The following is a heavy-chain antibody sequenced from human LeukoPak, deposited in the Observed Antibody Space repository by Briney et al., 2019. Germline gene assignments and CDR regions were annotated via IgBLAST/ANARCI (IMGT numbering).Heavy chain of an antibody. CDR3: ARLSGYSYGLWD. Sequence: SETLSLTCTVSGGSISSSSYYWGWIRQPPGKGLEWIGSIYYSGSTYYNPSLKSRVTISVDTSKNQFSLKLSSVTAADTAVYYCARLSGYSYGLWDWGQGTLVTVSS. CDR2: IYYSGST. D-gene: IGHD5-18*01. V-gene: IGHV4-39*07. J-gene: IGHJ4*02. CDR1: GGSISSSSYY.